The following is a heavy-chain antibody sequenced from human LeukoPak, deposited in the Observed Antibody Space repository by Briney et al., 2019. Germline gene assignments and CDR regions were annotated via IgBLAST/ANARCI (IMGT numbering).Heavy chain of an antibody. CDR1: VGTLSSYP. CDR3: ARNSSYYGSGSYYYFDP. D-gene: IGHD3-10*01. CDR2: IFPIFGTA. J-gene: IGHJ5*02. V-gene: IGHV1-69*13. Sequence: SVPDSRMASVGTLSSYPISWVRPAPARGVAWMGVIFPIFGTANYAQKFQGRVTISADESTSTAYMELSSLRSEDTAVYYCARNSSYYGSGSYYYFDPWGQGTLVTVCS.